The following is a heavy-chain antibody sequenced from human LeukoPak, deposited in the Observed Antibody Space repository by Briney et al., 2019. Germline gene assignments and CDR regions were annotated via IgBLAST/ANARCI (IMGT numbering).Heavy chain of an antibody. D-gene: IGHD3-16*01. V-gene: IGHV3-48*03. CDR3: ASIWFGGVMTVG. Sequence: PGGSLRLSCAASGFTFSSYEMNWVRQAPGKGLAWVSYISSSGSTIYYADSVKGRFTISRDNAKNSLYLQMNSLRAEDTAVYYCASIWFGGVMTVGWGQGTLVTVSS. CDR1: GFTFSSYE. J-gene: IGHJ4*02. CDR2: ISSSGSTI.